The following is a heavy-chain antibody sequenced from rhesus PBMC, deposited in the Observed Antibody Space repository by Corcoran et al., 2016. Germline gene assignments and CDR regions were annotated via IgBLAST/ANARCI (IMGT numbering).Heavy chain of an antibody. V-gene: IGHV4-160*01. Sequence: QVQLQESGPGPVKPSETLPLTCAVSGGSLSSYWWGWIRQPPGKGLEWMWSSYGSSGSTEYTPSLQRRATISRDTSKNQFSLKVSSVTAADTAVYYCARVAGTMSKYYFDYWGQGVLVTVSS. D-gene: IGHD1-20*01. CDR1: GGSLSSYW. J-gene: IGHJ4*01. CDR3: ARVAGTMSKYYFDY. CDR2: SYGSSGST.